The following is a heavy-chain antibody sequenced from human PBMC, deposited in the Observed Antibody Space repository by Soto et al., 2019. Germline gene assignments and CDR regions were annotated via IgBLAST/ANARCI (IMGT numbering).Heavy chain of an antibody. J-gene: IGHJ6*03. CDR1: GYTFTSYG. V-gene: IGHV1-18*01. CDR3: ARDYLSPYDFWSGYDYYYYMDV. Sequence: ASVKVSCKASGYTFTSYGISWVRQAPGQGIEWMGWISAYNGNTNYAQKLQGRVTMTTDTSTSTDYMELRSLRSDDTAVYYCARDYLSPYDFWSGYDYYYYMDVWGKGTTVTVSS. CDR2: ISAYNGNT. D-gene: IGHD3-3*01.